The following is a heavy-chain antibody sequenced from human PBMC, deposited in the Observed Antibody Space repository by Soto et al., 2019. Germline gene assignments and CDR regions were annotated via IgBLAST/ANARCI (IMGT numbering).Heavy chain of an antibody. D-gene: IGHD3-3*01. CDR1: GGSFSGYY. CDR2: INNSGST. J-gene: IGHJ6*02. V-gene: IGHV4-34*01. CDR3: ATGRHHYDFWSGLLYGMDV. Sequence: SETLSLTCAVYGGSFSGYYWSWIRQPPGKGLEWIGEINNSGSTNYNPSLKSRVTISVDTSKNQFSLKLSSVTAADTAVYYCATGRHHYDFWSGLLYGMDVWGQGTTVTVSS.